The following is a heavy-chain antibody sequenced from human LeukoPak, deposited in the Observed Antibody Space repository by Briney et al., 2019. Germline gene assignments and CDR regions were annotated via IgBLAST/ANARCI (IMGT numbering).Heavy chain of an antibody. J-gene: IGHJ3*02. CDR2: ISAYNGNT. Sequence: ASVKVSCKASGYTFTSYGISWVRQAPGQGLEWMGWISAYNGNTNYAQKLQGRVTMTTGTSTSTAYMELRSLRSDDTAVYYCASGYYDILTDLHDAFDIWGQGTMVTVSS. CDR1: GYTFTSYG. CDR3: ASGYYDILTDLHDAFDI. D-gene: IGHD3-9*01. V-gene: IGHV1-18*04.